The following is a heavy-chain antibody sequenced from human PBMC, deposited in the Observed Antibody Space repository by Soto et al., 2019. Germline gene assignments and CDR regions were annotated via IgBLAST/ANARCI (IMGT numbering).Heavy chain of an antibody. CDR2: IYHSGST. CDR3: ASTTGYSSGWYYYYMDV. V-gene: IGHV4-4*02. CDR1: SGSISSSNW. D-gene: IGHD6-19*01. Sequence: QVQLQESGPGLVKPSGTLSLTCAVSSGSISSSNWWSWVRQPPGKGLEWIGEIYHSGSTNYNPSLKSRVTISVDKSKNQFSPKLSSVTAADTAVYYCASTTGYSSGWYYYYMDVWGKGTTVTVPS. J-gene: IGHJ6*03.